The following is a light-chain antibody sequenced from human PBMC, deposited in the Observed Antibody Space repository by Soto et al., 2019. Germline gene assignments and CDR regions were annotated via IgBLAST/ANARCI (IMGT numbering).Light chain of an antibody. V-gene: IGKV1-5*01. CDR3: QQYGSSPGT. J-gene: IGKJ1*01. Sequence: IQMTQSPSTLSAAVGDRVTITCRASQSISSWLAWYQQKPGKAPKLLIYDASSLESGVPSRFSGSGPGTEFTLTISSLEPEDFAVYYCQQYGSSPGTFGQGTKV. CDR2: DAS. CDR1: QSISSW.